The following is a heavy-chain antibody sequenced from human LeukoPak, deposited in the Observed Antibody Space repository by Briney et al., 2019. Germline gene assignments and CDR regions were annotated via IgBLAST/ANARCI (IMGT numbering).Heavy chain of an antibody. D-gene: IGHD2-15*01. J-gene: IGHJ4*02. CDR2: IYYSGDS. V-gene: IGHV4-59*08. CDR3: ARHPFATPFDY. Sequence: SSETLSLTCTVSGGSISSYYWSWIRQPPGKGLEWIGYIYYSGDSNYNPSLKSRVTMSLDTSKNQLSLRLSSVTAADTAVYYCARHPFATPFDYWGRGTLVTVSS. CDR1: GGSISSYY.